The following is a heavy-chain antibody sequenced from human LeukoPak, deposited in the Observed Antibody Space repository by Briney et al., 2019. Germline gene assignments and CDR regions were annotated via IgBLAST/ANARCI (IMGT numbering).Heavy chain of an antibody. V-gene: IGHV5-51*01. D-gene: IGHD3-22*01. Sequence: GESLKISCKGSGYSFTSNGIGWVRQIPGKGLEWMGIIYPGDSDTRYSPSFQGQVTISADKSISPAYLQWSSLKASDTAMYYCARQYYYDSSGYWAQPFDYWGQGTLLTVSS. CDR2: IYPGDSDT. CDR1: GYSFTSNG. CDR3: ARQYYYDSSGYWAQPFDY. J-gene: IGHJ4*02.